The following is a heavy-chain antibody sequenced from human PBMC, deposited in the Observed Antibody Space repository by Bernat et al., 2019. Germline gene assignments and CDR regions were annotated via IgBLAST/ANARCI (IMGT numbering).Heavy chain of an antibody. V-gene: IGHV3-30*02. J-gene: IGHJ4*02. CDR1: GFTFSSHG. CDR2: IRYDGNNK. Sequence: QVQLVESGGGVVQPGGSLRLSCAASGFTFSSHGMHWVRQAPGKGLELVAFIRYDGNNKHYADSVKGRFTISRDNSKNTLYLQMNSLRVEDTAVYYCAKDGLSSGYYTFFSLDYWGQGTLVTVSS. D-gene: IGHD3/OR15-3a*01. CDR3: AKDGLSSGYYTFFSLDY.